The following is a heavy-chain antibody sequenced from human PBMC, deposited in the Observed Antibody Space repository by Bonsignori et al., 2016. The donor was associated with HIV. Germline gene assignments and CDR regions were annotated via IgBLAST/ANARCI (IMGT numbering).Heavy chain of an antibody. J-gene: IGHJ2*01. D-gene: IGHD4-23*01. Sequence: GSLRLSCSVSGGSISSSHWSWIRQSAGKGLEWIGRFYSGGSFNYNPSLARRVTMSVDTSSNYFSLKMTSLTAADTAIYYCARDQPLVTNWYFDLWGPGTLVTVSS. CDR2: FYSGGSF. CDR3: ARDQPLVTNWYFDL. CDR1: GGSISSSH. V-gene: IGHV4-4*07.